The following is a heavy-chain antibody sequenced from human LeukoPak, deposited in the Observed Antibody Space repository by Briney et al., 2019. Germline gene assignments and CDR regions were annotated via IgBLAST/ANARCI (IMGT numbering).Heavy chain of an antibody. J-gene: IGHJ6*03. CDR1: GFTFNNYA. CDR3: TTDRGEGYYYYYYYMDV. CDR2: ISGSGGTT. D-gene: IGHD3-10*01. V-gene: IGHV3-23*01. Sequence: GGSLRLSCAASGFTFNNYAMSWVRQAPGKGLEWVSAISGSGGTTYYADSVKGRFTFSRDNSKNTLYLQMNSLKTEDTAVYYCTTDRGEGYYYYYYYMDVWGKGTTVTVSS.